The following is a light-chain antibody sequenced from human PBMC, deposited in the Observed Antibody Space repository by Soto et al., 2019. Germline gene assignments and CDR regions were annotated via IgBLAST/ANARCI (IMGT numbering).Light chain of an antibody. J-gene: IGKJ2*01. CDR2: DVS. CDR1: QSVNSY. V-gene: IGKV3-11*01. CDR3: QLRSSWPPYT. Sequence: EIVLTQSPATLSLSPGDRATLSCRASQSVNSYLAWYQQKPGQAPRLLIYDVSTRATGVPARFSGSASGTDFTLTISSLAPEDFAVYHCQLRSSWPPYTFGQGTKLEIK.